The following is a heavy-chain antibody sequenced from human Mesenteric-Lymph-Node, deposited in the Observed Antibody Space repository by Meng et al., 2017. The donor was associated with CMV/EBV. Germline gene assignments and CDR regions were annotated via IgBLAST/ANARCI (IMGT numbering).Heavy chain of an antibody. CDR3: ARQEYSSGWYVYY. CDR1: GGSISSYY. CDR2: IYYSGST. Sequence: SETLSLTCTVSGGSISSYYWSWIRQPPGKGLEWIGYIYYSGSTNYNPSLKSRVTISVDTSKNQFSLKLSSVTAADTAVYYCARQEYSSGWYVYYWGQGTLVTVS. J-gene: IGHJ4*02. D-gene: IGHD6-19*01. V-gene: IGHV4-59*08.